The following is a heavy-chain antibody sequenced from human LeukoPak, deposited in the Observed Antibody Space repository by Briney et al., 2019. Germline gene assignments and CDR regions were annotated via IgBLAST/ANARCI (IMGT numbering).Heavy chain of an antibody. V-gene: IGHV4-39*01. J-gene: IGHJ6*04. CDR3: ARLLLEMDV. CDR2: IYYSGST. CDR1: GGSISSSSYY. Sequence: SETLSLTCTVSGGSISSSSYYWGWIRQPPGKGLEWIGSIYYSGSTYYNPSLKSRVTISVDTSKNQFSLKLSSVTAADTAVYYCARLLLEMDVWGKGTTVTVSS.